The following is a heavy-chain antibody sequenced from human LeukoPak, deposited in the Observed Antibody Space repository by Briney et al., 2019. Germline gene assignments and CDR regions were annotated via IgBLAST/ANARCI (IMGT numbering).Heavy chain of an antibody. J-gene: IGHJ4*02. CDR3: ARGYCTNGVCYKGYYFDY. Sequence: MPSETLPLTCTVSGGSISSYYWSWIRQPAGKGLEWIGRIYTSGSTNYNPSLKSRVTMSVDTSKNQFSLKLISVTAADTAVYYCARGYCTNGVCYKGYYFDYWGQGTLVTVSS. V-gene: IGHV4-4*07. D-gene: IGHD2-8*01. CDR2: IYTSGST. CDR1: GGSISSYY.